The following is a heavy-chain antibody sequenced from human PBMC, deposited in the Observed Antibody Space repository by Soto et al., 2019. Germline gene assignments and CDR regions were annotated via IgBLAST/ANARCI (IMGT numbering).Heavy chain of an antibody. J-gene: IGHJ4*02. D-gene: IGHD3-22*01. V-gene: IGHV3-21*01. CDR3: ARDYYDSSGYLASLGY. Sequence: SLRLSCAASGFTFSSYSMNWVRQAPGKGLEWVSSISSSSSYIYYADSVKGRFTISRDNAKNSLYLQMNSLSAEDTAVYYCARDYYDSSGYLASLGYWGQGTLVTVSS. CDR1: GFTFSSYS. CDR2: ISSSSSYI.